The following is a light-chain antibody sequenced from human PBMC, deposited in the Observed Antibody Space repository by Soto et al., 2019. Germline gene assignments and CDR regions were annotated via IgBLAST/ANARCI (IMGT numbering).Light chain of an antibody. CDR1: QSVNSGY. V-gene: IGKV3-20*01. Sequence: EIVLTQSPGTLSLSPGERATLSCRASQSVNSGYLAWYQQKPGQAPRLLIYGVSSRATGIPDTFSGSGSGTDFTLTISRLEPEEFAVYYCQQYGTSPYTFGRGPSWRS. J-gene: IGKJ2*01. CDR2: GVS. CDR3: QQYGTSPYT.